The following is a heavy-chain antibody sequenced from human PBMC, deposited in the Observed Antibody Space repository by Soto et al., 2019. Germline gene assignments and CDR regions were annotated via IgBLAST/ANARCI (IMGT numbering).Heavy chain of an antibody. J-gene: IGHJ5*02. CDR3: ARDVDTTSHLNWFDP. CDR2: IYYSGST. CDR1: GGSISSSSYY. D-gene: IGHD5-18*01. Sequence: SETLSLTCTVSGGSISSSSYYWGWIRQPPGKGLEWIGSIYYSGSTYYNPSLKSRVTISVDISKNTVYLQMDSLEVEDTAVYYCARDVDTTSHLNWFDPWGQGVMVTVSS. V-gene: IGHV4-39*02.